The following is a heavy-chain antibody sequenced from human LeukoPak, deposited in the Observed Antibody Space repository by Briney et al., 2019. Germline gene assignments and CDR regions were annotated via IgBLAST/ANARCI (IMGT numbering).Heavy chain of an antibody. D-gene: IGHD6-19*01. J-gene: IGHJ6*03. CDR1: GDSVSSNSAA. CDR2: TYYRSKWYN. CDR3: ARAGIAVAGPSPYYYYYMDV. V-gene: IGHV6-1*01. Sequence: SQTLSLTCAISGDSVSSNSAAWNWTRQSPSRGLEWLGRTYYRSKWYNDYAVSVKSRITINPDTSKNQFSLQLNSVTPEDTAVYYCARAGIAVAGPSPYYYYYMDVWGKGTTVTVSS.